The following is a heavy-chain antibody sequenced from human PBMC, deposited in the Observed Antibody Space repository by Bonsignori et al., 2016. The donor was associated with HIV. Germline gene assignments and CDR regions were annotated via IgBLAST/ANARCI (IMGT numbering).Heavy chain of an antibody. J-gene: IGHJ6*03. D-gene: IGHD2-2*01. V-gene: IGHV4-30-4*01. CDR3: ARERPADHPFHYYYYMDV. CDR2: IYYSGST. Sequence: PGKGLEWIGYIYYSGSTYYNPSLKSRVTISVDTSKNQFSLKLSSVTAADTAVYYCARERPADHPFHYYYYMDVWGKGTTVTVSS.